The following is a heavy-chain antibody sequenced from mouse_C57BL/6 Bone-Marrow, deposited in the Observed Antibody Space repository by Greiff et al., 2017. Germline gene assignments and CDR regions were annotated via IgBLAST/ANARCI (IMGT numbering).Heavy chain of an antibody. J-gene: IGHJ4*01. CDR2: IYPGGGYT. CDR1: GYTFTNYW. V-gene: IGHV1-63*01. D-gene: IGHD2-4*01. Sequence: VQLQESGAELVRPGTSVKMSCKASGYTFTNYWIGWAKPRPGHGLEWIGDIYPGGGYTNYNEKFKGKATLTADKSSSTAYMQFSSLTSEDSAIYYCARSLYYDFSYAMDYWGQGTSVTVSS. CDR3: ARSLYYDFSYAMDY.